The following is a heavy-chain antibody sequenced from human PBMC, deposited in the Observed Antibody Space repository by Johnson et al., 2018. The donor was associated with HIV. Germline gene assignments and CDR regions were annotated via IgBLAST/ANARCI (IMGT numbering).Heavy chain of an antibody. Sequence: VQLVESGGGLVQPGRSLRLSCAASGFTFDDYAMHWVRQTPGKGLEWVSGISWNTGSIGYVDSVKGRFTISRDNSKNTLFLQMGSLRAEDMAVYYRARRAHDAFDIWGQGTLVTVS. CDR3: ARRAHDAFDI. CDR1: GFTFDDYA. J-gene: IGHJ3*02. CDR2: ISWNTGSI. V-gene: IGHV3-9*03.